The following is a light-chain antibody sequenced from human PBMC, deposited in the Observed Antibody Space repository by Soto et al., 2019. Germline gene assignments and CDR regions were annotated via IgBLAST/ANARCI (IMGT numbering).Light chain of an antibody. CDR1: QSVLYSSNNKNY. J-gene: IGKJ2*01. CDR2: WES. CDR3: QQYYSAPYT. V-gene: IGKV4-1*01. Sequence: DIVMSQSPDSLAVSLGERATINCKCGQSVLYSSNNKNYLPWYQQKPGQPPKLIISWESTRESGVPDRFSGSGSGTDFALTISSLQAEDVAVYYCQQYYSAPYTFGQGTKLEIK.